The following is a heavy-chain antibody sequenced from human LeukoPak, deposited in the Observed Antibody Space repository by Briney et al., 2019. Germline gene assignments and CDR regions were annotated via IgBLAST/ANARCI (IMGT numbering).Heavy chain of an antibody. Sequence: GGSLRLSCAASGFTFSSYGMHWVRQAPGKGLEWVAVIWYDGSNKYYADSVEGRFTISRDNSKNTLYLQMNSLRAEDTAVYYCARDRRRSAYYYDSSGYFGSYDAFDIWGQGTMVTVSS. CDR3: ARDRRRSAYYYDSSGYFGSYDAFDI. CDR1: GFTFSSYG. CDR2: IWYDGSNK. V-gene: IGHV3-33*01. D-gene: IGHD3-22*01. J-gene: IGHJ3*02.